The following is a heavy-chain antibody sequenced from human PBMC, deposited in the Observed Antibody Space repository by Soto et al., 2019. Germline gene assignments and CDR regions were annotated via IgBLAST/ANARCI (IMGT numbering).Heavy chain of an antibody. Sequence: GGSLRLSCAASGFTFSDSTLHWVRQAPGKGLEWVAVIWYDGSNKYYADSVKGRFTISRDNSKNTLYLQMNSLRAEDTAVYYCTTPPLWFGGSWGQGTLVTVSS. D-gene: IGHD3-10*01. V-gene: IGHV3-33*08. CDR3: TTPPLWFGGS. J-gene: IGHJ4*02. CDR2: IWYDGSNK. CDR1: GFTFSDST.